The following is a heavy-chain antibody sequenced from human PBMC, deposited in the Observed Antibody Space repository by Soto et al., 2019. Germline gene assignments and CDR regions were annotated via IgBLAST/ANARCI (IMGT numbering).Heavy chain of an antibody. CDR1: GVSVNSGSFY. CDR3: ARGATVTPYDY. J-gene: IGHJ4*02. V-gene: IGHV4-61*01. CDR2: GSYSGTT. Sequence: QVQLQESGPGLVKPSETLSLTCTVSGVSVNSGSFYWAWIRQPPGKGLEWIGFGSYSGTTNYKPSLKSRVTISVDTARSQISVKVTSLTAADTAVYYCARGATVTPYDYWGQGTLVTVSS. D-gene: IGHD4-17*01.